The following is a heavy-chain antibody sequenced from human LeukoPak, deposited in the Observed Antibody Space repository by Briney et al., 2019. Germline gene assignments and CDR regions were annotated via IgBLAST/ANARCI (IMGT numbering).Heavy chain of an antibody. J-gene: IGHJ4*02. V-gene: IGHV4-34*01. D-gene: IGHD2-21*01. CDR3: ARGVVIAPQTFDY. Sequence: SETLSLTCAAYGGSFSGYYWSWIRQPPGKGLEWIGEINHSGSTNYNPSLNSRLSISVDTPNNQFSLNLRSVTAADTAVYYCARGVVIAPQTFDYWGQGTLVTVSS. CDR1: GGSFSGYY. CDR2: INHSGST.